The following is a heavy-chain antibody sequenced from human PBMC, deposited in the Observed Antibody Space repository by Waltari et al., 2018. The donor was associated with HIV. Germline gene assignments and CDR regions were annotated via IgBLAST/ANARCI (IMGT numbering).Heavy chain of an antibody. V-gene: IGHV1-46*01. D-gene: IGHD3-10*01. CDR3: GSDKAVGIITAVFKM. Sequence: VPLVQSGDEVKKPGASVEVSCKASGSTFTNYYINWVRQAPGQGLEWMERNNPSARRTSRARECQGRGSMTRDTSTSTVHKGLSSLRCEVTAVYYCGSDKAVGIITAVFKMWGQGTMDIVSS. J-gene: IGHJ3*02. CDR1: GSTFTNYY. CDR2: NNPSARRT.